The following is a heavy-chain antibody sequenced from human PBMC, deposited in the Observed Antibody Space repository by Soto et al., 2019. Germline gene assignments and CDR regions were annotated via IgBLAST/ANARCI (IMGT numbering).Heavy chain of an antibody. CDR1: GDTFSFYT. Sequence: QVQLVQSGAEVKKPGSSVRLSCTASGDTFSFYTISWVRQAPGQGREWMGRIIPMVGMADYPQKFQGRVTISADKSTSTAYMVLSSLRSDDTAVYFCATNYGSGSTHFDHWGQGTLVTVSS. CDR2: IIPMVGMA. D-gene: IGHD3-10*01. J-gene: IGHJ4*02. V-gene: IGHV1-69*02. CDR3: ATNYGSGSTHFDH.